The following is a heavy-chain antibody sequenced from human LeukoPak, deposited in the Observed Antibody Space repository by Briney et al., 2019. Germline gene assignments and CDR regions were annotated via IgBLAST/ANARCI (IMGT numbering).Heavy chain of an antibody. D-gene: IGHD3-10*01. V-gene: IGHV3-30-3*01. CDR3: ARGGGLSYDSGNYYNPYFDY. Sequence: PGRSLRLSCAASGFTFSSYAMHSVRQAPGKGLEWVAVISYNGSNKYYADSVKGRFTISRDNSKNTLFLQMNSLRAEDTAVYYCARGGGLSYDSGNYYNPYFDYWGQGTLVTVSS. CDR2: ISYNGSNK. CDR1: GFTFSSYA. J-gene: IGHJ4*02.